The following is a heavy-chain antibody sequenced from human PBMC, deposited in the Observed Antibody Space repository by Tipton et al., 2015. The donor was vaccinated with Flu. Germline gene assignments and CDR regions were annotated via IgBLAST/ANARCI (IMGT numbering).Heavy chain of an antibody. D-gene: IGHD6-19*01. CDR3: ARGYSSGWDPGAFDI. CDR1: GFTFGDYA. J-gene: IGHJ3*02. V-gene: IGHV3-49*04. Sequence: SLRLSCTASGFTFGDYAMSWVRQAPGKGLEWVGFIRSKAYGGTTEYAASVKGRFTISRDNAKNSLYLQMNSLRAEDTALYYCARGYSSGWDPGAFDIWGQGTMVTVSS. CDR2: IRSKAYGGTT.